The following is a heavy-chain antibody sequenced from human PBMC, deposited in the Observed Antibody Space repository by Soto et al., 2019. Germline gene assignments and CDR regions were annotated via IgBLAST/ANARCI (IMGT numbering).Heavy chain of an antibody. CDR2: IKSKTDGGTT. CDR1: GFTFSNAW. Sequence: GSLRLSCAASGFTFSNAWMSWVRQAPGKGLEWVGRIKSKTDGGTTDYAAPVKGRFTISRDDSKNTLYLQMNSLKTEDTAVYYCTTDRGFLEWLLSENYYYGMDVWGQGTTVTVSS. D-gene: IGHD3-3*01. V-gene: IGHV3-15*01. J-gene: IGHJ6*02. CDR3: TTDRGFLEWLLSENYYYGMDV.